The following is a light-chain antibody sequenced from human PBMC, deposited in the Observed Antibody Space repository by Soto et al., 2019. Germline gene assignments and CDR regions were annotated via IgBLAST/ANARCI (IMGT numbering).Light chain of an antibody. V-gene: IGKV3-20*01. CDR3: QQYGSSPRT. CDR2: GAS. CDR1: QPITSNY. Sequence: ALTQSPGTLSLSPGERATLSCRASQPITSNYLAWYQQRSGQAPRLLIYGASSRATGIPDRFSGSGSGTDFTLTISRLEPEDFAVYYCQQYGSSPRTFGPGTKVDNK. J-gene: IGKJ1*01.